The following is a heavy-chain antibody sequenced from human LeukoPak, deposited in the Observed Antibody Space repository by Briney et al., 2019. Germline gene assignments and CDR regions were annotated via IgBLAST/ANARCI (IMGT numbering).Heavy chain of an antibody. CDR3: AKGAGTDRT. CDR2: ISAGGVST. V-gene: IGHV3-23*01. CDR1: GFTFSSYA. J-gene: IGHJ5*02. Sequence: GGSLRLSCAASGFTFSSYAMSWVRQAPGKGLEWVSAISAGGVSTYYADSVKGRFTISRDNSKNTLYLQMNSLRADDMAVYYCAKGAGTDRTWGQGTLVTVSS.